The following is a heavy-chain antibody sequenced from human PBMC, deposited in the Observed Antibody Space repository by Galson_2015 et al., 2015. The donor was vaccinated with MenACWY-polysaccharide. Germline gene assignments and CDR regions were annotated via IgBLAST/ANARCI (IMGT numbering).Heavy chain of an antibody. Sequence: SLRLSCAASGFTFTSYTMSWIRQAPGKGPEWVTVISLDGRNTYYADPVKGRFTISRDNSKNTLYLQTHDLRAEDTAVYYCVKAHETSGWNRGPGYWGQGTLVTVSS. CDR3: VKAHETSGWNRGPGY. V-gene: IGHV3-23*01. CDR1: GFTFTSYT. CDR2: ISLDGRNT. J-gene: IGHJ4*02. D-gene: IGHD1-1*01.